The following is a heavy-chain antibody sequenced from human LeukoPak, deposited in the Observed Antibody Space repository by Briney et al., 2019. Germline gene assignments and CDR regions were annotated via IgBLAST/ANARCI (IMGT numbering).Heavy chain of an antibody. V-gene: IGHV3-7*01. CDR3: AGIYYASGSYTYYYYAMDV. Sequence: GGSLRLSCAVSGFTFSKFWMSWVRQAPGKGLEWVADIKEDGSEKYYVDSVKGRFTISRDNAKNSLFLQMNSLRTEDTAVYYCAGIYYASGSYTYYYYAMDVWGQGTTVTVSS. CDR1: GFTFSKFW. J-gene: IGHJ6*02. D-gene: IGHD3-10*01. CDR2: IKEDGSEK.